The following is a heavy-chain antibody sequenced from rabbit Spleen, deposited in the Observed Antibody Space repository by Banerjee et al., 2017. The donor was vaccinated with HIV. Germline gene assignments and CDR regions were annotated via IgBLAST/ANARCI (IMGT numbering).Heavy chain of an antibody. CDR3: ARGPPYAGYAGYGYVYLNL. CDR2: IDPVFGST. CDR1: GFTLSSYY. J-gene: IGHJ4*01. V-gene: IGHV1S7*01. Sequence: QSLEESGGGLVQPGGSLKLSCKASGFTLSSYYMNWVRQAPGKGLEWIGYIDPVFGSTYYASWVNGRFTISSHNAQNTLYLQLNSLTAADTATYFCARGPPYAGYAGYGYVYLNLWGPGTLVTVS. D-gene: IGHD6-1*01.